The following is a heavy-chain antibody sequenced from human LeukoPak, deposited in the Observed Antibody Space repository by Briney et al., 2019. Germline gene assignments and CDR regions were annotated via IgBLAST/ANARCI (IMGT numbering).Heavy chain of an antibody. V-gene: IGHV3-23*01. CDR1: GFTFSSYA. D-gene: IGHD3-22*01. J-gene: IGHJ4*02. CDR3: AKARIWDSSGLGFDY. CDR2: ISGSGGST. Sequence: GASLRLSCAASGFTFSSYAMSWVRQAPGKGLEWVSAISGSGGSTYYADSVKGRFTISRDNSKNTLYLKMNSLRAEDRAVYYCAKARIWDSSGLGFDYWGQGTLVTVSS.